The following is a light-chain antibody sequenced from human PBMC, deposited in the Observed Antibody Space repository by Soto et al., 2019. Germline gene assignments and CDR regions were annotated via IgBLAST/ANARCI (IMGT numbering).Light chain of an antibody. CDR1: QDVSDY. CDR2: DVS. Sequence: DIQMTQSPSSLSASIGDRVTITCQASQDVSDYLNWYQQKPGKAPRLLIYDVSTLESGVPSRFSGSRSGTLFTLTISSLQPEDLATYFCQQYNKYVIFGEGTKV. CDR3: QQYNKYVI. J-gene: IGKJ1*01. V-gene: IGKV1-33*01.